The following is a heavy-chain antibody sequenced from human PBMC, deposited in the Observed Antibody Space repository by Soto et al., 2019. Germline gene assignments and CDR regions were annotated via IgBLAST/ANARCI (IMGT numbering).Heavy chain of an antibody. D-gene: IGHD3-16*01. J-gene: IGHJ5*02. V-gene: IGHV4-59*08. CDR1: GGSFSPRY. Sequence: PSETLSLTCTVSGGSFSPRYLSLIRQPPGKGLEWVGYIYYGGTTSYNPSLQSRVTISLETSKSQFSLRLTSVTAADTAVYYCARLVAYYQSLAPWGPGTLVTVS. CDR3: ARLVAYYQSLAP. CDR2: IYYGGTT.